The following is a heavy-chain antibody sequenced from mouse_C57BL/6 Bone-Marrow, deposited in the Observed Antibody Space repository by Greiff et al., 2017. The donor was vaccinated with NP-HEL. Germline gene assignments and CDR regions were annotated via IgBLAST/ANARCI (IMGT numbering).Heavy chain of an antibody. J-gene: IGHJ2*01. Sequence: VKLVASGPELVKPGASVKISCKASGYAFSSSWMNWVKQRPGRGLEWIGRIYPGDGDTNYNGKFKGKATLTADKSSSTAYMQLSSLTSEDSAVYFCASYYYGSSYDFDYWGQGTTLTVSS. CDR2: IYPGDGDT. D-gene: IGHD1-1*01. CDR1: GYAFSSSW. CDR3: ASYYYGSSYDFDY. V-gene: IGHV1-82*01.